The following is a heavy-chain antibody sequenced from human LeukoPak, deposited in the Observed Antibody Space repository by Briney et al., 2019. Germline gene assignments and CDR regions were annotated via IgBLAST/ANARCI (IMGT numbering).Heavy chain of an antibody. CDR1: GGSISSYY. V-gene: IGHV4-59*01. CDR2: IYYSGST. D-gene: IGHD3-10*01. Sequence: SETLFLTCTVSGGSISSYYWSWIRQPPGKGLEWIGYIYYSGSTNYNPSLKSRVTISVDTSKNQFSLKLSSVTAADTAVYYCAREGFGELLFDYWGQGTLVTVSS. J-gene: IGHJ4*02. CDR3: AREGFGELLFDY.